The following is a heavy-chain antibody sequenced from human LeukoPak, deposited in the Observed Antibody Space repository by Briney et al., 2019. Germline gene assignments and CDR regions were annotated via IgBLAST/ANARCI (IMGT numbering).Heavy chain of an antibody. Sequence: SETLSLTCAVYGGSISSYYWSWIRQPPGKGLEWIGYIYYSGSTKYNPSLTSRVTISVDTSKNQFSLNLSSVTAADTAVYYCARADMATNPFDYWGQGTLVTVSS. V-gene: IGHV4-59*01. CDR2: IYYSGST. D-gene: IGHD5-24*01. CDR3: ARADMATNPFDY. CDR1: GGSISSYY. J-gene: IGHJ4*02.